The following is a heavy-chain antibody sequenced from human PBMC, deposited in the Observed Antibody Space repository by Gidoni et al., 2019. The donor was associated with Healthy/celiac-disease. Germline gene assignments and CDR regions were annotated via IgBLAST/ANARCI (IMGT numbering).Heavy chain of an antibody. V-gene: IGHV1-2*02. Sequence: QVQLVQSGAEVKKPGASVKVSCQASGYTFTGYYMHWVRQAPGQGLEWMGWINPNSGGTNYAQKFQGRVTMTRDTSISTAYMELSRLRSDDTAVYYCARDGEYSYGYGAFDIWGQGTMVTVSS. D-gene: IGHD5-18*01. CDR2: INPNSGGT. CDR1: GYTFTGYY. CDR3: ARDGEYSYGYGAFDI. J-gene: IGHJ3*02.